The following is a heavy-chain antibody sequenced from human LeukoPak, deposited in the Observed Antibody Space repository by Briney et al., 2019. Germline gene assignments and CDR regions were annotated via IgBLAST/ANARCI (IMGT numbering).Heavy chain of an antibody. D-gene: IGHD6-13*01. V-gene: IGHV1-8*01. CDR1: GYTFTSYD. Sequence: ASVQVSCKASGYTFTSYDIKWVRQATGQGLEWMGWMNPNSGNTGYAQKFQGRVTMTRNTSISTAYMELSSLRSEDTAVYYCARGTAIRTDIAADFDYWGQGTLVTVSS. CDR2: MNPNSGNT. CDR3: ARGTAIRTDIAADFDY. J-gene: IGHJ4*02.